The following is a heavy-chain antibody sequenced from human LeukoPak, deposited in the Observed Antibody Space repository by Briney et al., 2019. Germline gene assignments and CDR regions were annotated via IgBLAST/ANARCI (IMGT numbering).Heavy chain of an antibody. CDR3: ARPGRSYGDCYSSADH. Sequence: ASVKVSCKASGYTFTRYAIGWARQAPGQGLEWMGWVSGYNGNTNYPQKFQGRVTMTTDTSTNTAYMELRTLTYDDTAVYYCARPGRSYGDCYSSADHWGQGTLVIVSS. D-gene: IGHD2-21*02. CDR2: VSGYNGNT. CDR1: GYTFTRYA. J-gene: IGHJ5*02. V-gene: IGHV1-18*01.